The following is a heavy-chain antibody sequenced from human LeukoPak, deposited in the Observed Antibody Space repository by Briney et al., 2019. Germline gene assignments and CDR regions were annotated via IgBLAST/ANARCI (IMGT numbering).Heavy chain of an antibody. J-gene: IGHJ4*02. Sequence: GGSLRLSCAASGFTFSSYGMHWVRQAPGKGLEWVAVIWYDGSNKYYADSVKGRFTISRDNSKNTPYLQMNSLRAEDTAVYYCARRSAVARNYYFDYWGQGTLVTVSS. V-gene: IGHV3-33*01. CDR2: IWYDGSNK. CDR1: GFTFSSYG. CDR3: ARRSAVARNYYFDY. D-gene: IGHD6-19*01.